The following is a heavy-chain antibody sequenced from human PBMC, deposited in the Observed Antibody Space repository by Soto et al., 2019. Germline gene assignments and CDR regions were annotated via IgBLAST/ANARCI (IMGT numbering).Heavy chain of an antibody. CDR1: GGSFSSYG. CDR2: IIPNFDTA. CDR3: ARERRIYYDSSGPIDY. V-gene: IGHV1-69*06. J-gene: IGHJ4*02. Sequence: QVQLVQSGAEVKKPGSSVKVSCKASGGSFSSYGITWVRQAPGQGLEWMGGIIPNFDTANYAQRLQGRVTITADKSTSTAYMELSSLRSEDTAVYYYARERRIYYDSSGPIDYWGQGTLVTVSS. D-gene: IGHD3-22*01.